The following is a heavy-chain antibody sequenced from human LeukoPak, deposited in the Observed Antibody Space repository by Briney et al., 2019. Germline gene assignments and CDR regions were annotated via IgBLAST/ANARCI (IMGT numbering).Heavy chain of an antibody. Sequence: ASVKVSCKASGYTFTGYNTHWVRQAPGQGLEWMGWIHPNSRGTNYAPKFQGRVTMTRATSIGTSKMELNRLRNDDTTVDYCAKARLAYSSSWYGGYGYWGQGTLVTVSS. CDR2: IHPNSRGT. D-gene: IGHD6-13*01. CDR3: AKARLAYSSSWYGGYGY. V-gene: IGHV1-2*02. J-gene: IGHJ4*02. CDR1: GYTFTGYN.